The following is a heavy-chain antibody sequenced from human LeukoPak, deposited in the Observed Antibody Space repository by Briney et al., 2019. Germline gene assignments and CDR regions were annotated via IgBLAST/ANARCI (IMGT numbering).Heavy chain of an antibody. J-gene: IGHJ4*02. V-gene: IGHV4-59*01. CDR2: IYYSGST. CDR3: ARAGYSYGYVFDY. D-gene: IGHD5-18*01. Sequence: SETLSLTCTVSGGSISSYYWSWIRQPPGKGLEWLGYIYYSGSTNYNPSLKSRVTISVDTSKNQFSLKLSSVTAADTAVYYCARAGYSYGYVFDYWGQGTLVAVSS. CDR1: GGSISSYY.